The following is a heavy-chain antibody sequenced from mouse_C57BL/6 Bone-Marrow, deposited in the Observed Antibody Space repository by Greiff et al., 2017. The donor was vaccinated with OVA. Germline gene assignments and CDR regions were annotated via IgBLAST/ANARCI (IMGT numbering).Heavy chain of an antibody. CDR3: ARTGDLLLSWFAY. CDR2: IYPGDGDT. D-gene: IGHD2-1*01. Sequence: QVQLKQSGPELVKPGASVKISCKASGYAFSSSWMNWVKQRPGKGLEWIGRIYPGDGDTNYNGSFKGKAPLPADQSSSTAYMQLSSLTSEDSAVYFGARTGDLLLSWFAYWGQGTLVTVSA. CDR1: GYAFSSSW. V-gene: IGHV1-82*01. J-gene: IGHJ3*01.